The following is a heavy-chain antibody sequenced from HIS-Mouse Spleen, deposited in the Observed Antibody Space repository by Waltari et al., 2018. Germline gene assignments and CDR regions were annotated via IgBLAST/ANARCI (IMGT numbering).Heavy chain of an antibody. V-gene: IGHV3-21*01. J-gene: IGHJ4*02. Sequence: EVQLVESGGGLVKPGGSLRLSCAASGFTFSSYSMNWVRQAPGKGLEWVSSISSSSSYIYYADSVKGRFTISRDNAKNSLYLQMNSLGAEDTAVYYCARAGIAAAYYFDYWGQGTLVTVSS. CDR3: ARAGIAAAYYFDY. D-gene: IGHD6-13*01. CDR1: GFTFSSYS. CDR2: ISSSSSYI.